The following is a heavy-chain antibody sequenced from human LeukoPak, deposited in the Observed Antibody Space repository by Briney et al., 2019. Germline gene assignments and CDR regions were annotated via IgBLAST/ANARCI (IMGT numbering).Heavy chain of an antibody. J-gene: IGHJ6*02. Sequence: PSQTLSLTCTVSGGSISSGGYYWSWIRQPPGKGLEWIGYIYHSGSTYYNPSLKSRVTISVGRSKNQFSLKLSSVTAADTAVYYCARDRDTLDILTGRPYYYYGMDVWGQGTTVTVSS. CDR3: ARDRDTLDILTGRPYYYYGMDV. D-gene: IGHD3-9*01. CDR2: IYHSGST. CDR1: GGSISSGGYY. V-gene: IGHV4-30-2*01.